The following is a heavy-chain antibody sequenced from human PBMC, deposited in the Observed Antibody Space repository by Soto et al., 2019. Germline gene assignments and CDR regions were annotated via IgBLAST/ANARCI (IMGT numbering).Heavy chain of an antibody. V-gene: IGHV1-18*04. CDR1: GYTFKSYD. J-gene: IGHJ6*02. CDR2: ISGHNGKA. Sequence: ASVKVSCKASGYTFKSYDVMWVRKAPGQGLEWMGWISGHNGKADYAENFQGRVIMTTDTSTATASMDLRGLISDDTAVYYWARKGYIGNFAMDVWGQGTTVTAP. CDR3: ARKGYIGNFAMDV. D-gene: IGHD5-12*01.